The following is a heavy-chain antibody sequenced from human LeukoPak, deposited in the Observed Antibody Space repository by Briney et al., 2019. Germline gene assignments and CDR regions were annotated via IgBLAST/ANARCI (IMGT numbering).Heavy chain of an antibody. J-gene: IGHJ4*02. V-gene: IGHV4-61*02. D-gene: IGHD2-8*02. Sequence: SETVALTCTFWVGFFNNGDYYGAWIRQPAGKGLGLVGRFYSCGNTCYNPSLKSRIIISLVSYKKHLALKLSAVTAPDPAVHYRARQSSTGGPTYWGQGTLVTVSS. CDR3: ARQSSTGGPTY. CDR2: FYSCGNT. CDR1: VGFFNNGDYY.